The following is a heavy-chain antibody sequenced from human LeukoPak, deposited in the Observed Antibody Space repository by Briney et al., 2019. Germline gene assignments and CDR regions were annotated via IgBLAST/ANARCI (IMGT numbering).Heavy chain of an antibody. CDR1: GFTFSSYE. V-gene: IGHV3-48*01. D-gene: IGHD6-13*01. Sequence: GGSLRLSCAASGFTFSSYEMNWVRQAPGKGLEWVSDISSSSSSTYYADSVKGRFTISRDNAKNSLYLQMNSLRAEDTALYYCAYWAGTAAGFNGPFDYWGQGTLVTVSS. CDR3: AYWAGTAAGFNGPFDY. J-gene: IGHJ4*02. CDR2: ISSSSSST.